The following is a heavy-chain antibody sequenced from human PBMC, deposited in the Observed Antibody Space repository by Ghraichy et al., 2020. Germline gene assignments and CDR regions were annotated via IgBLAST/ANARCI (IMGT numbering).Heavy chain of an antibody. CDR1: GGSFSGYY. CDR2: INHSGST. D-gene: IGHD3-22*01. V-gene: IGHV4-34*01. J-gene: IGHJ4*02. Sequence: SETLSLTCAVYGGSFSGYYWSWIRQPPGKGLEWIGEINHSGSTNYNPSLKSRVTISVDTSKNQFSLKLSSVTAADTAVYYCARSSKLMRAVVVVIQSGRYDYGGQGTLVTVSS. CDR3: ARSSKLMRAVVVVIQSGRYDY.